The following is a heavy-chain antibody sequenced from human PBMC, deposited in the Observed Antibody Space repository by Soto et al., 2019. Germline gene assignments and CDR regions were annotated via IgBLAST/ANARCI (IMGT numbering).Heavy chain of an antibody. CDR1: GGTFSSYA. J-gene: IGHJ6*02. V-gene: IGHV1-69*13. CDR3: ARGQPTVTTLDYYYGMDV. CDR2: IIPIFGTA. D-gene: IGHD4-17*01. Sequence: SVKVSCKASGGTFSSYAISWVRQAPGQGREWMGGIIPIFGTANYAQKFQGRVTITADESTSTAYMELSSLRSEDTAVYYCARGQPTVTTLDYYYGMDVWGQGTTVTVSS.